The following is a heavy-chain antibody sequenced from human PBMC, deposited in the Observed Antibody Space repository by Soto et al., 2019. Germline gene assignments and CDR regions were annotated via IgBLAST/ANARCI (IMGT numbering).Heavy chain of an antibody. Sequence: QVQLVQSGAEVKKPGSSVKVSCKASGGTFSSYAISWVRQAPGQGLEWMGGIIPIFGTANYAQKFQGRVTSTADETTSTAYMELSSLRSEDTAVYYCARERADYYYSSGYKANWFDPWGQGTLVTVSS. V-gene: IGHV1-69*01. D-gene: IGHD3-22*01. J-gene: IGHJ5*02. CDR3: ARERADYYYSSGYKANWFDP. CDR1: GGTFSSYA. CDR2: IIPIFGTA.